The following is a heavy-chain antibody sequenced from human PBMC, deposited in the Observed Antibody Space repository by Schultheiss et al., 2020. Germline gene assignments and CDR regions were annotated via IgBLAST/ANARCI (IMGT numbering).Heavy chain of an antibody. CDR1: GFTFTNAW. CDR3: ARECIAAAVGSNPRGYYYYGMDV. Sequence: SLRLSCAVSGFTFTNAWMNWVRQAPGKGLEWVAVISYDGSNKYYADSVKGRFTISRDNSKNTLYLQMNSLRAEDTAVYYCARECIAAAVGSNPRGYYYYGMDVWGQGTTVTVSS. V-gene: IGHV3-30-3*01. CDR2: ISYDGSNK. J-gene: IGHJ6*02. D-gene: IGHD6-13*01.